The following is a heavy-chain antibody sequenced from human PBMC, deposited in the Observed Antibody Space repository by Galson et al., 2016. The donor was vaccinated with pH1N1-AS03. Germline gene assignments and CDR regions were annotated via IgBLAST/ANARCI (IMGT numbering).Heavy chain of an antibody. CDR2: VYYRGST. J-gene: IGHJ4*02. Sequence: SETLSLTCTASGDSIINYYWSWIRQSPGKALEWIGYVYYRGSTNYNPSLKSRVTISVDTSKNQFSLNLGPVTAADTAVYYCARTVVAGWGYYFDYWGQGTLVTVSS. CDR3: ARTVVAGWGYYFDY. CDR1: GDSIINYY. D-gene: IGHD6-19*01. V-gene: IGHV4-59*01.